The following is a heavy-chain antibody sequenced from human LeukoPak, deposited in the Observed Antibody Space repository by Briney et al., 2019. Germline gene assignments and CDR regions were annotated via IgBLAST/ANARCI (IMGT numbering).Heavy chain of an antibody. J-gene: IGHJ3*02. D-gene: IGHD5-12*01. CDR3: ARDQGEYSGYDALLGSFDI. CDR2: ISSSSSYI. CDR1: GFTFSSYS. V-gene: IGHV3-21*01. Sequence: GGSLRLSCAASGFTFSSYSMNWVRQAPGKGLEWVSSISSSSSYIYYADSVKGRFTISRDNAKNSLYPQMNSLRAEDTAVYYCARDQGEYSGYDALLGSFDIWGQGTMVTVSS.